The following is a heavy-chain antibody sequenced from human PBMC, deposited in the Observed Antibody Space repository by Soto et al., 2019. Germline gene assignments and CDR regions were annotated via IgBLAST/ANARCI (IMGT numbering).Heavy chain of an antibody. CDR1: GYSFTSYW. J-gene: IGHJ6*03. CDR3: ARGVVTPNYYYYMDV. V-gene: IGHV5-51*01. CDR2: IYPGDSDT. D-gene: IGHD3-22*01. Sequence: GESLKISCKGSGYSFTSYWIGWVRQMPGKGLEWMGIIYPGDSDTRYSPSFQGQVTISADKSISTAYLQWSSLKASDTAMYYCARGVVTPNYYYYMDVWGKGTTVTVSS.